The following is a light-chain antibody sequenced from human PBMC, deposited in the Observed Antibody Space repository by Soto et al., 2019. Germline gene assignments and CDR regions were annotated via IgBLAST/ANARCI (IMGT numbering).Light chain of an antibody. CDR3: QQYNNWPSWT. J-gene: IGKJ1*01. CDR1: QSISIH. CDR2: GAS. Sequence: EIVMTQSPATLSVSPGERATLSCRASQSISIHLAWYQQKPGQAPRLLIYGASTRDTGTPPRFSGSGSGTEFTLTVSSLQSEDFAVYYCQQYNNWPSWTFGQGTKVEIK. V-gene: IGKV3-15*01.